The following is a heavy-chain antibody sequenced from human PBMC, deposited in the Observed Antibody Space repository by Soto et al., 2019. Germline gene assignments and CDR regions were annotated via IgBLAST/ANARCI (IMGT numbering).Heavy chain of an antibody. CDR3: ARDHGIVVVPAASPRYGMDV. V-gene: IGHV1-46*01. J-gene: IGHJ6*02. D-gene: IGHD2-2*01. Sequence: GPVKVSCKASGYTFTSYYMHWVRQAPGQGLEWMGIINPSGGSTSYAQKFQGRVTMTRDTSTSTVYMELSSLRSEDTAVYYCARDHGIVVVPAASPRYGMDVWGQGTTVTVSS. CDR1: GYTFTSYY. CDR2: INPSGGST.